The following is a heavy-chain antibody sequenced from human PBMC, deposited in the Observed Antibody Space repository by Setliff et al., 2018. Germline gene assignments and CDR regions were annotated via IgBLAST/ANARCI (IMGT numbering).Heavy chain of an antibody. Sequence: SETLSLTCSVSGGSISSSNFYWVWIRQPPGKGLEWIGSIYHSGSTYYNPSLKSRVTISVDTSKNQFFLKLSSVTAADTAVYYCARESWGGDYWGQGTLVTVSS. J-gene: IGHJ4*02. CDR2: IYHSGST. D-gene: IGHD3-16*01. CDR1: GGSISSSNFY. V-gene: IGHV4-39*02. CDR3: ARESWGGDY.